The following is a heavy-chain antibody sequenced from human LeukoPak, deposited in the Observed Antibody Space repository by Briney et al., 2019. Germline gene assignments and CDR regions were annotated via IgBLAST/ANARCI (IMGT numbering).Heavy chain of an antibody. CDR1: GGSISSGTYY. J-gene: IGHJ4*02. CDR2: IYYSGST. V-gene: IGHV4-39*01. CDR3: ERKASESGTSYLDY. Sequence: SETLSLTCTVSGGSISSGTYYWGWIRQPPGKGLEWIGSIYYSGSTSYNPSLKSRVTISVDTSKNQFSLKLDSVTAADTAVYYCERKASESGTSYLDYWGQGTLVTVSS. D-gene: IGHD1-26*01.